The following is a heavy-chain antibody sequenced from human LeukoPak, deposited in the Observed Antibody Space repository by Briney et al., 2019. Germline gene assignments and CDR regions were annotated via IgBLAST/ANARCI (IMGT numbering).Heavy chain of an antibody. V-gene: IGHV1-46*01. J-gene: IGHJ4*02. Sequence: ASVKVSCKASGYAFTSYYMDWVRQAPGQGLEWMGVINPSGGRTSYAQKFQGRVTMTRDTSTSTVYMELSSLRSEDTAVYYCARGGGYISTFDYWGQGTLVTVSS. D-gene: IGHD3-3*02. CDR3: ARGGGYISTFDY. CDR2: INPSGGRT. CDR1: GYAFTSYY.